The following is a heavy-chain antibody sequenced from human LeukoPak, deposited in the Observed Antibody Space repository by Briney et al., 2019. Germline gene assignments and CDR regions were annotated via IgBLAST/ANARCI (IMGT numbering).Heavy chain of an antibody. J-gene: IGHJ4*02. CDR1: GFTFSSYA. CDR2: ISGSGGST. Sequence: PGGSLRLSCAASGFTFSSYAMSWVRQAPGKGLEWVSAISGSGGSTYYADSVKGRFTISRDNSKNSLYLQMNSLRAEDTAVYYCARDYSSGWYYAFDYWGQGTLVTVSS. V-gene: IGHV3-23*01. D-gene: IGHD6-19*01. CDR3: ARDYSSGWYYAFDY.